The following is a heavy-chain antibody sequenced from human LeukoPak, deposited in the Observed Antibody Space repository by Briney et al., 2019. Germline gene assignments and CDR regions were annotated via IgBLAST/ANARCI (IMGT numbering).Heavy chain of an antibody. CDR2: ISSSSSYT. CDR1: GFTFSDYY. D-gene: IGHD4-23*01. J-gene: IGHJ3*02. V-gene: IGHV3-11*05. CDR3: AREGNDAFDI. Sequence: GGSLRLSCAVSGFTFSDYYMSWIRQAPGKGLEWVSYISSSSSYTNYADSVKGRFTNSRDNAKNSLYLQMNSLRAEDTAVYYCAREGNDAFDIWGQGTTVTVSS.